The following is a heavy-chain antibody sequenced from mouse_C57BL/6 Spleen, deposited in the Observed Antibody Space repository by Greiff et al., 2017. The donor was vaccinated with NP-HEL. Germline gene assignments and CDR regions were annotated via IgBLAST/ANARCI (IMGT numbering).Heavy chain of an antibody. CDR3: ARRRGNYYAMDY. V-gene: IGHV1-54*01. Sequence: QVQLQQSGAELVRPGTSVKVSCKASGYAFTNYLIEWVKQRPGQGLAWIGVINPGSGGTNYNEKFKGKATLTADKSSSTAYMQLSSLTSEDSAVYFCARRRGNYYAMDYWGQGTSVTVSS. J-gene: IGHJ4*01. CDR1: GYAFTNYL. D-gene: IGHD2-1*01. CDR2: INPGSGGT.